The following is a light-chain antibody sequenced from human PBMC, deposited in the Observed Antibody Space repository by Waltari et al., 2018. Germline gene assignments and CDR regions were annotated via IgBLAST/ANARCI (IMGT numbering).Light chain of an antibody. Sequence: QSVLTQPPSASGTPGQRVTISCSGSSSNIGSNYVYWYQQLPGTAPKLLIYRNNKRPSGFPARFSGSKSGTSASLAISGLRSEDEADYYCAAWDDSLSVVFGGGTKLTVL. J-gene: IGLJ2*01. CDR1: SSNIGSNY. V-gene: IGLV1-47*01. CDR2: RNN. CDR3: AAWDDSLSVV.